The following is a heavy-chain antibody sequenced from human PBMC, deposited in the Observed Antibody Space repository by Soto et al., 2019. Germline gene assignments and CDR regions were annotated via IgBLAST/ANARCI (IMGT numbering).Heavy chain of an antibody. CDR3: ARQGAVAGLGY. V-gene: IGHV3-30*03. J-gene: IGHJ4*02. CDR1: GFTFSGYG. CDR2: ISYDGSKE. D-gene: IGHD6-19*01. Sequence: QVQLVESGGGVVQPGRSLRLSCAASGFTFSGYGMHWVRQAPGKGLEWVAVISYDGSKEYYADSVKGRLTISRDNSRNTLHLQMNSLRAEDTAVYYCARQGAVAGLGYWGQGTLVTVSS.